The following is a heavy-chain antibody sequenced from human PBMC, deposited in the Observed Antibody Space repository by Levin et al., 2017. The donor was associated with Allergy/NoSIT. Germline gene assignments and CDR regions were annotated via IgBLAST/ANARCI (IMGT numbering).Heavy chain of an antibody. D-gene: IGHD2-2*01. CDR1: GGTFSSYA. V-gene: IGHV1-69*13. CDR2: IIPIFGTA. J-gene: IGHJ5*02. Sequence: GASVKVSCKASGGTFSSYAISWVRQAPGQGLEWMGGIIPIFGTANYAQKFQGRVTITADESTSTAYMELSSLRSEDTAVYYCARGALGSSTPNWFDPWGQGTLVTVSS. CDR3: ARGALGSSTPNWFDP.